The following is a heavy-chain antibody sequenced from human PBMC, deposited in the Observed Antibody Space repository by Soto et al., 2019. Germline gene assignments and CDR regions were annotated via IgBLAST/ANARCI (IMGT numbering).Heavy chain of an antibody. D-gene: IGHD3-10*01. CDR1: WGTFSMYA. J-gene: IGHJ5*02. CDR3: ARWKVRGADNKTTTNWFEP. Sequence: SVKVAFKASWGTFSMYAISLVRHAPGQWLEWMGGIIPIFGTANYAQNFHGRVTITADESTRTAYMELSSLRSEDTAVYYCARWKVRGADNKTTTNWFEPSGKGTLVKVXS. V-gene: IGHV1-69*13. CDR2: IIPIFGTA.